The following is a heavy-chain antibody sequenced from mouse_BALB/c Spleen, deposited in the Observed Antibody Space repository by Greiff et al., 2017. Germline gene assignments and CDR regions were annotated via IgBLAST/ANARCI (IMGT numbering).Heavy chain of an antibody. Sequence: EVKLVESGPELVKPGASVKISCKTSGYTFTEYTMHWVKQSHGKSLEWIGGINPNNGGTSYNQKFKGKATLTVDKSSSTAYMELRSLTSEDSAVYYCARRGHYYGYFDYWGQGTTLTVSS. CDR3: ARRGHYYGYFDY. J-gene: IGHJ2*01. D-gene: IGHD1-2*01. CDR1: GYTFTEYT. V-gene: IGHV1-18*01. CDR2: INPNNGGT.